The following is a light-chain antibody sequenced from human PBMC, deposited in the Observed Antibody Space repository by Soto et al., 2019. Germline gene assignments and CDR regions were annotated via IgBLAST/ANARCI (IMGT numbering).Light chain of an antibody. V-gene: IGKV3-15*01. CDR3: QQYNNWPPYT. CDR2: GAS. J-gene: IGKJ2*01. Sequence: EIVMTQSPATLSVSPGERATLSCRASQSVSSNLAWYQQKPGQAPRRLIYGASTRATGIPARFSGSGSGTEVTLTISSLQSEEVAVYYWQQYNNWPPYTFGQGTKLEIK. CDR1: QSVSSN.